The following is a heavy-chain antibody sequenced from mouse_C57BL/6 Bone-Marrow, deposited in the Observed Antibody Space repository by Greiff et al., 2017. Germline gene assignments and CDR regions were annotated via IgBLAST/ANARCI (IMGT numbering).Heavy chain of an antibody. CDR3: ARVDYSNYVFAY. V-gene: IGHV1-50*01. CDR2: IDPSDSYT. D-gene: IGHD2-5*01. CDR1: GYTFTSYW. J-gene: IGHJ3*01. Sequence: QVQLQQPGAELVKPGASVKLSCKASGYTFTSYWMQWVKQRPGQGLEWIGEIDPSDSYTNYNQKFKGKATLTVDTSSGTAYMQLSSLTSEDSAVYYCARVDYSNYVFAYWGQGTLVTVSA.